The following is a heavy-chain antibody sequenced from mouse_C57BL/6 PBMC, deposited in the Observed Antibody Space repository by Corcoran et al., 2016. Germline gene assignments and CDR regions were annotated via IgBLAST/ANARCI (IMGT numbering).Heavy chain of an antibody. V-gene: IGHV1-26*01. Sequence: EVQLQQSGPELVKPGASVKISCKASGYTFTDYYMNWVKQSHGKSLEWIGDINPNNGGTSYNQKFKGKATLTVDKSSSTAYMELRSLTSEDSAVDYCARSYYGSSYRYAMDYWGQGTSVTVSS. D-gene: IGHD1-1*01. CDR2: INPNNGGT. CDR3: ARSYYGSSYRYAMDY. CDR1: GYTFTDYY. J-gene: IGHJ4*01.